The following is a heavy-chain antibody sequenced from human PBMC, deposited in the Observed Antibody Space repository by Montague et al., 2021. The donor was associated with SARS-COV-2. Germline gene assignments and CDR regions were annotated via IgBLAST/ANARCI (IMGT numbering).Heavy chain of an antibody. CDR1: GGSIRSSCYY. Sequence: SETLSLTCTVSGGSIRSSCYYWGWIRQPPGKGLEWIGSIYYSGSTYYNPSLKSRVTISVDTSKNQFSLKLSSVTAADAAVYYCARHRITIFLGCMFDYWGQGTLVTVSS. CDR2: IYYSGST. D-gene: IGHD3-9*01. V-gene: IGHV4-39*01. CDR3: ARHRITIFLGCMFDY. J-gene: IGHJ4*02.